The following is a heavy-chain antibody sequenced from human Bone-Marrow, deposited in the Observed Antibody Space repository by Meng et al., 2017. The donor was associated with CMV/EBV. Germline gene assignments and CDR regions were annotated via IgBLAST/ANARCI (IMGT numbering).Heavy chain of an antibody. CDR1: GFTFSDYY. Sequence: GESLKISCAASGFTFSDYYMSWIRQAPGKGLEWVSYISSSGSTIYYADSVKGRFTISRDNAKNSLYLQMNSLRAEDTALYYCAKDYWGSSWAFDYWGQGTLVTVPS. D-gene: IGHD6-13*01. CDR2: ISSSGSTI. V-gene: IGHV3-11*01. J-gene: IGHJ4*02. CDR3: AKDYWGSSWAFDY.